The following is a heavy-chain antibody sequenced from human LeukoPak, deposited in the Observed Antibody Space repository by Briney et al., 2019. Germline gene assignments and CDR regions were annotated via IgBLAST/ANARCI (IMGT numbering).Heavy chain of an antibody. CDR2: IKSKTDGGTT. V-gene: IGHV3-15*01. CDR3: TTGPRYCSGGSCPGLIDY. D-gene: IGHD2-15*01. Sequence: GGSLRLSCAASGFTFSNAWMSWVRQAPGKGLEWVGRIKSKTDGGTTDYAAPVKGRFTISRDDSKNTLYLQMNSLKTEDTAAYYCTTGPRYCSGGSCPGLIDYWGQGTLVTVSS. J-gene: IGHJ4*02. CDR1: GFTFSNAW.